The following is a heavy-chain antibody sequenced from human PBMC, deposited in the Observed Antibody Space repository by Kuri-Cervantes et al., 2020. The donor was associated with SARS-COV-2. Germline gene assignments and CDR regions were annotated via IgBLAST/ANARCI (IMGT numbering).Heavy chain of an antibody. J-gene: IGHJ6*02. D-gene: IGHD3-3*01. CDR1: GFTFSSYS. CDR2: ISSSSSTI. V-gene: IGHV3-48*04. CDR3: ARSPYDFWSGYYTGYYYYYGMAV. Sequence: GGSLRLSCAASGFTFSSYSMNWVRQAPGKGLEWVSYISSSSSTIYYADSVKGRFTISRDNAKNSLYLQMNSLRAEDTAVYYCARSPYDFWSGYYTGYYYYYGMAVWGQGNTVNVSS.